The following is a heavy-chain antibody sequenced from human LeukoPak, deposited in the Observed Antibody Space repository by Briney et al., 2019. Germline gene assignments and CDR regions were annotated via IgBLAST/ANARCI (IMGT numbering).Heavy chain of an antibody. CDR3: ARDKDDYDFWSGYFSVSYYYYYMDV. CDR2: ISSSSSYI. J-gene: IGHJ6*03. V-gene: IGHV3-21*01. Sequence: GGSLRLSCAASGFTFSSYSMNWVRQAPGKGLEWVSSISSSSSYIYYADSVKGRFTISRDNAKNSLYLQMNSLRAEDTAVYYCARDKDDYDFWSGYFSVSYYYYYMDVWGKGTTVTVSS. D-gene: IGHD3-3*01. CDR1: GFTFSSYS.